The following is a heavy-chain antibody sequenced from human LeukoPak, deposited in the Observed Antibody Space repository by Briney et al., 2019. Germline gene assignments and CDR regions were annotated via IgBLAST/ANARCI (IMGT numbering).Heavy chain of an antibody. CDR3: TREAQETYYYDSSGYYYPNRVDYYFDY. CDR2: IYYSGST. V-gene: IGHV4-59*01. Sequence: SETLSLTCTVSGGSISSYYWSWIRQPPGKGLEWIGYIYYSGSTYYNPSLKSRVTISVDTSKNQFSLKLSSVTAADTAVYYCTREAQETYYYDSSGYYYPNRVDYYFDYWGQGTLVTVSS. J-gene: IGHJ4*02. D-gene: IGHD3-22*01. CDR1: GGSISSYY.